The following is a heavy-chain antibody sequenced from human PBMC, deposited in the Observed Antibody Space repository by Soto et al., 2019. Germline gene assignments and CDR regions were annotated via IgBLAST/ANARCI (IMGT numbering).Heavy chain of an antibody. CDR2: IIPIFGTA. CDR1: GGTFSSYT. CDR3: ARGNHRWLQLWYFDL. V-gene: IGHV1-69*12. J-gene: IGHJ2*01. D-gene: IGHD5-12*01. Sequence: QVQLVQSGAEVKKPGSSVTVSCKASGGTFSSYTISWVRQAPGQGLEWMGGIIPIFGTANYAQKFQGRVTIXXDXPXXTAYLELSSLRSEDTAVYYCARGNHRWLQLWYFDLWGRGTLVTVSS.